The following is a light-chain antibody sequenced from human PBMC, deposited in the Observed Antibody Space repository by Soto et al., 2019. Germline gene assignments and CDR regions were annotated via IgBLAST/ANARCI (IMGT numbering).Light chain of an antibody. CDR2: GTS. J-gene: IGKJ1*01. Sequence: EIVFTQSPATLSLSPGERATLSCRASQSVSSYLAWYQHKPGQAPRLLISGTSSRETGIPDRFSGSGAGTDFTLTISRLEPEDFAVYYCQQYGTTPWTFGQGTKVDIK. CDR3: QQYGTTPWT. V-gene: IGKV3-20*01. CDR1: QSVSSY.